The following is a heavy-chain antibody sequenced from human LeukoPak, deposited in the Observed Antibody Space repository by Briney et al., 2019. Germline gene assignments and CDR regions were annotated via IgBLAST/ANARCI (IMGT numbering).Heavy chain of an antibody. CDR1: EFTFSSYS. CDR2: ISSSSSTI. D-gene: IGHD5-12*01. J-gene: IGHJ4*02. V-gene: IGHV3-48*01. Sequence: GGSLRLSCAASEFTFSSYSMNWVRQAPGKGLEWVSYISSSSSTIYYADSVKGRFTISRDNAKNSLYLQMNSLTAEDTAVYYCARALHFSGYESGDYWGQGTLVTVSS. CDR3: ARALHFSGYESGDY.